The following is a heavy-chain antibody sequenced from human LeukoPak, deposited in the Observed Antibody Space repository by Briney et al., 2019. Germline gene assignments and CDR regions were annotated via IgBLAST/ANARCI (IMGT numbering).Heavy chain of an antibody. CDR1: GDTFTGYY. CDR3: ARDRREYFDS. Sequence: ASVKVSCKASGDTFTGYYMHWVRQAPGQGLEWMGWINPNSGGTKYAQKFQGRVTLTRDTSISTAHMELSRLRSDDTAVYYCARDRREYFDSWGQGTLVTVST. V-gene: IGHV1-2*02. CDR2: INPNSGGT. J-gene: IGHJ4*02.